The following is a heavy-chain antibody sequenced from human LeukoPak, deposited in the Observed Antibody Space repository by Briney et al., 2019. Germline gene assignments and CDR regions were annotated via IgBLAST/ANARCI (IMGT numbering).Heavy chain of an antibody. CDR2: IKQDGSEK. D-gene: IGHD3-22*01. Sequence: GGSLRLSCAASGFTLSSYWMSWVRQAPGKGLKRVANIKQDGSEKYYVDSVKGRFTISRDNAKNSLYLQMSRLRAEDTAVYYCARDDSSGLDWGQGTLVTVSS. J-gene: IGHJ4*02. CDR3: ARDDSSGLD. CDR1: GFTLSSYW. V-gene: IGHV3-7*01.